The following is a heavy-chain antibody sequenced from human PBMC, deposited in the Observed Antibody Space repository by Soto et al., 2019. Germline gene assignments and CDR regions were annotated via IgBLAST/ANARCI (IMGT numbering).Heavy chain of an antibody. V-gene: IGHV1-24*01. CDR2: FDPEDGET. Sequence: GASVKVSCKVSGYTLTELSMHWVRQAPGKGLEWMGGFDPEDGETIYAQKFQGRVTMTEDTSTDTAYMELSSLRSEDTAVYYCYGGRSITMVRGVSTNFDYWGQGTLVTVSS. CDR3: YGGRSITMVRGVSTNFDY. CDR1: GYTLTELS. J-gene: IGHJ4*02. D-gene: IGHD3-10*01.